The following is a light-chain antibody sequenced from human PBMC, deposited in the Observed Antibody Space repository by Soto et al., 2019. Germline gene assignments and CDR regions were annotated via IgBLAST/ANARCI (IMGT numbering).Light chain of an antibody. V-gene: IGKV3-20*01. CDR1: QRVDGNY. CDR3: QQYDTLPRT. CDR2: GAS. Sequence: EIVLTQSPGTLSLSPGERATLSCRASQRVDGNYLAWYLQIPGQAPRLLIHGASNRATGIPDRFSGSGSGTDFTLTITILEPEDSAMYYCQQYDTLPRTFVQGTKVEIK. J-gene: IGKJ1*01.